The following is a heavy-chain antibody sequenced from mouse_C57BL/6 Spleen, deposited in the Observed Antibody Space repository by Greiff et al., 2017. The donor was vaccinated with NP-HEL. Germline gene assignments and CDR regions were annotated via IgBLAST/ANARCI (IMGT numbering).Heavy chain of an antibody. CDR3: LTIYYGKGFDY. D-gene: IGHD2-1*01. Sequence: QVQLQQPGAELVRPGSSVKLSCKASGYTFTSYWMHWVKQRPIQGLEWIGNIDPSDSETHYNQKFKDKATLTVDKSSSTAYMQLSSLTSEDSAVYYCLTIYYGKGFDYWGQGTTLTVSS. CDR2: IDPSDSET. V-gene: IGHV1-52*01. CDR1: GYTFTSYW. J-gene: IGHJ2*01.